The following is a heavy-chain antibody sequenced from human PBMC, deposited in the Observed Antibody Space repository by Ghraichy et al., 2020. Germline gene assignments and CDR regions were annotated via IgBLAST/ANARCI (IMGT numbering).Heavy chain of an antibody. CDR1: GGSISSYY. J-gene: IGHJ5*02. V-gene: IGHV4-4*09. D-gene: IGHD1-1*01. CDR3: ARLFAPLTNTNTEIFSAYNWFDP. CDR2: IYTSGST. Sequence: SETLSLTCTVSGGSISSYYWSWIRQPPGKGLEWIGYIYTSGSTNYNPSLKSRVTISVETSKNQFSLKLSSVTAADTAVYYCARLFAPLTNTNTEIFSAYNWFDPWGQGTLVTVSS.